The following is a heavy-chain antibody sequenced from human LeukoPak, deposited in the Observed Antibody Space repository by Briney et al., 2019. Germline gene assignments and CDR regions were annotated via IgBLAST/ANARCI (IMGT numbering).Heavy chain of an antibody. V-gene: IGHV4-59*01. D-gene: IGHD3-10*01. CDR1: GGSISSYY. CDR3: AGLGSGSYYINY. Sequence: SEALSLTCTVSGGSISSYYWSWIRQPPGKGLEWIGYIYYSGSTNYNPSLKSRVTISVDTSKNQFSLKLSSVTAADTAVYYCAGLGSGSYYINYWGQGTLVTVS. J-gene: IGHJ4*02. CDR2: IYYSGST.